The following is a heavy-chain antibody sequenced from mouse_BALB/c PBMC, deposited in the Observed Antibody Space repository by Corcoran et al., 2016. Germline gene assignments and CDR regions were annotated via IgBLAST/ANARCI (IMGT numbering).Heavy chain of an antibody. V-gene: IGHV1-18*01. J-gene: IGHJ1*01. CDR3: ASPLYYYGSSPPFDV. Sequence: EVQLQQSGPELVKPGASVKISSKTSGYTFTEYTMHWVKQSHGKSLEWIGGINPNNGGTSYNQKFKGKATLTVDKSSSTAYMELRSLTSEDSAVYYCASPLYYYGSSPPFDVWGAGTTVTVSS. CDR1: GYTFTEYT. D-gene: IGHD1-1*01. CDR2: INPNNGGT.